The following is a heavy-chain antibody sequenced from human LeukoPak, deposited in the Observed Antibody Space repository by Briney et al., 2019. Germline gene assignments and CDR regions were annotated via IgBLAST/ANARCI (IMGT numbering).Heavy chain of an antibody. CDR1: GYTFSNYG. Sequence: ASMKVSCKSSGYTFSNYGISWVRQAPGQGLEWMGWISAYNGNTNYAQKLQGRVTMTKDTSTSTAYMELRSLRSDDTAVYYCARDGVGARNWFDPWGQGTLVTVSS. J-gene: IGHJ5*02. D-gene: IGHD1-26*01. CDR3: ARDGVGARNWFDP. CDR2: ISAYNGNT. V-gene: IGHV1-18*01.